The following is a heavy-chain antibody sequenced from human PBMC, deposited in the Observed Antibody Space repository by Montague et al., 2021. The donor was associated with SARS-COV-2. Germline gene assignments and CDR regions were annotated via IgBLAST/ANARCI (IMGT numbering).Heavy chain of an antibody. V-gene: IGHV4-59*02. D-gene: IGHD3-3*01. J-gene: IGHJ5*02. CDR3: ARAGGFYDYWSGYSSSAGFFDP. CDR2: IYYSGST. Sequence: SETLSLTCTVSGGSVSSYYWSWIRQSPGKGLQWLGYIYYSGSTDCNPSPKSRVTMSVDTSKNQLSLRLNSVTTADTAVYFCARAGGFYDYWSGYSSSAGFFDPWGQGILVTVSS. CDR1: GGSVSSYY.